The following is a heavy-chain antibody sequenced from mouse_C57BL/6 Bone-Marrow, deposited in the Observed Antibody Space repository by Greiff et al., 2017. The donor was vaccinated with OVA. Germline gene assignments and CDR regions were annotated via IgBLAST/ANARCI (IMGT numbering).Heavy chain of an antibody. CDR1: GYSFTDSY. V-gene: IGHV1-39*01. Sequence: VQLKESGPELVKPGASVKISCKASGYSFTDSYMHWVKQSPGKSLEWIGVINPNYGATSYNQKFKGKATLTVDKSSSTAYMQLNSLTSEDSAVYYCASTYECYYGLADWGQGTLVTVSA. CDR2: INPNYGAT. J-gene: IGHJ3*01. CDR3: ASTYECYYGLAD. D-gene: IGHD2-3*01.